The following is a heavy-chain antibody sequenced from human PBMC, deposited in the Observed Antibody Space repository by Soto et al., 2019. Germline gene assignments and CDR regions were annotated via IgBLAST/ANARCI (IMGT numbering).Heavy chain of an antibody. Sequence: GGSLRLSCAASGFTCSSYSMDWVRQAPGKGLEWVSSISSSSSYIYYADSVKGRFTIPRDNAKNSLYLQMNSLRAEDTAVYYCARDPSGIVVVSAHFDYWGQGTLVTVSS. V-gene: IGHV3-21*01. D-gene: IGHD2-2*01. J-gene: IGHJ4*02. CDR3: ARDPSGIVVVSAHFDY. CDR2: ISSSSSYI. CDR1: GFTCSSYS.